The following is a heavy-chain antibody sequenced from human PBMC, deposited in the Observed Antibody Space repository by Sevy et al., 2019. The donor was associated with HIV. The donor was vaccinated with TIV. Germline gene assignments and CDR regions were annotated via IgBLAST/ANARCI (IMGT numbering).Heavy chain of an antibody. CDR3: ARVYCGGDCDSENWFDP. CDR2: ISAYNGNT. CDR1: GYTFTSYG. D-gene: IGHD2-21*02. V-gene: IGHV1-18*04. Sequence: AAVKVSCKASGYTFTSYGISWVGQAPGQGLEWMGWISAYNGNTNYAQKLQGRVTMTTDTSTSTAYMELRSLRSDDTAVYYCARVYCGGDCDSENWFDPWGQGTLVTVSS. J-gene: IGHJ5*02.